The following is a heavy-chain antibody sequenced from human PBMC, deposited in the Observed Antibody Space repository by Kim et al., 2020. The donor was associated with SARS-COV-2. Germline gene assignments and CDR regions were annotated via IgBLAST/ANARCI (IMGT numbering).Heavy chain of an antibody. Sequence: GGSLRLSCVASGLSFSSYSMSWVRQAPGKGLEWVSVISDNADVTYYSDSVKGRFIISRDNFKNTLYLQMNSLRVEDTAIYFCAKDPVGGNTIWGQGTMVAVSS. CDR3: AKDPVGGNTI. CDR2: ISDNADVT. J-gene: IGHJ3*02. V-gene: IGHV3-23*01. D-gene: IGHD2-15*01. CDR1: GLSFSSYS.